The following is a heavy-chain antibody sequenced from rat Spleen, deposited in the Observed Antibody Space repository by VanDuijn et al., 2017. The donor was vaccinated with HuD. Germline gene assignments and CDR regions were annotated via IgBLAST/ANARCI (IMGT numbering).Heavy chain of an antibody. J-gene: IGHJ3*01. Sequence: EVQLVESGGGLVQPGRSTKLSCAVSGFTFSNYYMAWVRQTPTKGLEWVASISTGGDNTYYRDSVKGRFTDSRDDAKNTQYLQMDSLRSEDTATYYCARHGGLRDWFAYWGQGTLVTVSS. CDR1: GFTFSNYY. CDR3: ARHGGLRDWFAY. D-gene: IGHD1-11*01. CDR2: ISTGGDNT. V-gene: IGHV5-25*01.